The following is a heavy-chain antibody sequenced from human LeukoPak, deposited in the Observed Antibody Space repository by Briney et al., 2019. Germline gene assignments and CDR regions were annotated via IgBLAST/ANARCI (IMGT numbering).Heavy chain of an antibody. CDR1: GYTLTELS. D-gene: IGHD6-13*01. CDR2: VDPEDGET. Sequence: ASVKVSCKVSGYTLTELSMHGVRQAPGKGREWMGGVDPEDGETIYAQKFQGRVTMTEDTSTDTAYMELSSLRSEDTAVYYCATGPRDSSSWYFREYPPARSFDYWGQGTLVTVSS. V-gene: IGHV1-24*01. CDR3: ATGPRDSSSWYFREYPPARSFDY. J-gene: IGHJ4*02.